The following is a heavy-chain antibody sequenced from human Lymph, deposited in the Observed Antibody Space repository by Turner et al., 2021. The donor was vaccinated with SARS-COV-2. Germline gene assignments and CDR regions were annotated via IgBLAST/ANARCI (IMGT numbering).Heavy chain of an antibody. CDR1: VYTCTSYD. D-gene: IGHD1-26*01. J-gene: IGHJ6*02. V-gene: IGHV1-8*02. CDR2: MNPNSGNT. Sequence: QVQLVQSGAEEKKPGASVKVSCKAPVYTCTSYDMNWVRQATGQGLEWMGCMNPNSGNTGYAQKFQGRVTMTRNTSICTAYRELSSLRSEDTAVYYCARGRYSGCGMDVWGQGTTVTVSS. CDR3: ARGRYSGCGMDV.